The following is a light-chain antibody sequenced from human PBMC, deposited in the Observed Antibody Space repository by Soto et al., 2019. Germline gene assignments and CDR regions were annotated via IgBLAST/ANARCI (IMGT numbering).Light chain of an antibody. CDR1: SSDVGGYNY. V-gene: IGLV2-14*01. CDR2: EVS. Sequence: QSALTQPASVSGSPGQSITISCTGTSSDVGGYNYVSWYQQHPGKAPKLMIYEVSNRPSGVSNRFSGSNSGNTASLTISGLQAEDEDDYYCSSYTISNTLVFGGGTKLTVL. J-gene: IGLJ2*01. CDR3: SSYTISNTLV.